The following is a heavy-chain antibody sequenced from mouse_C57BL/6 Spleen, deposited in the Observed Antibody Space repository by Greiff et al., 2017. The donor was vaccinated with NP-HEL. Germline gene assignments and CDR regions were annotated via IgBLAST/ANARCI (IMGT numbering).Heavy chain of an antibody. V-gene: IGHV5-12*01. CDR1: GFTFSDYY. CDR2: ISNGGGST. Sequence: DVMLVESGGGLVQPGGSLKLSCAASGFTFSDYYMYWVRQTPEKRLEWVAYISNGGGSTYYPDTVKGRFTISRDNAKNTLYLQMSRLKSEDTAMYYCARQRGGLYAMDYWGQGTSVTVSS. D-gene: IGHD3-3*01. J-gene: IGHJ4*01. CDR3: ARQRGGLYAMDY.